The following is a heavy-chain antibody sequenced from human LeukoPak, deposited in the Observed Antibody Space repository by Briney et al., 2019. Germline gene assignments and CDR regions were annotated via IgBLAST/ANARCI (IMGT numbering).Heavy chain of an antibody. D-gene: IGHD4-23*01. CDR2: INPNSGGT. J-gene: IGHJ4*02. V-gene: IGHV1-2*02. Sequence: GPVKVSCKASGYTFTGYYMHWVRQAPGQGLEWMGWINPNSGGTNYAQKFQGRVTMTRDTSISTAYMELSRLRSDDTAVYYCARGGGGYGGNSGSLTAGYWGQGTLVAVSS. CDR3: ARGGGGYGGNSGSLTAGY. CDR1: GYTFTGYY.